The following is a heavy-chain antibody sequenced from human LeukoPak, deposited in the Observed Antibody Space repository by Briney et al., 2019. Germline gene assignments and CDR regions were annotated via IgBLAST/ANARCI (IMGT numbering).Heavy chain of an antibody. J-gene: IGHJ4*02. CDR1: GFNVSTNY. CDR3: ARYPQYYYGSGSP. D-gene: IGHD3-10*01. V-gene: IGHV3-53*01. CDR2: IYSGGST. Sequence: GGSLRLSCEASGFNVSTNYMSWVRQAPGKGLEWVSVIYSGGSTYYADSVKGRFTISRDNSKNTLYLQMNSLRAEDTAVYYCARYPQYYYGSGSPWGQGTLVTVSS.